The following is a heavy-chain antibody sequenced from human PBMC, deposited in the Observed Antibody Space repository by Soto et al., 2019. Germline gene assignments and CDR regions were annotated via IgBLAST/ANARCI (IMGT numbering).Heavy chain of an antibody. CDR3: ARPSHSSWYGYYGMDV. CDR1: GYSFTSYW. J-gene: IGHJ6*02. D-gene: IGHD6-13*01. V-gene: IGHV5-10-1*01. CDR2: IDPSDSYT. Sequence: PGESLKISCKGSGYSFTSYWISWVRQMPGKGLEWMGRIDPSDSYTNYSPSFQGHVTISADKSISTAYLQWSSLKASDTAMYYCARPSHSSWYGYYGMDVWGQGTTVPVSS.